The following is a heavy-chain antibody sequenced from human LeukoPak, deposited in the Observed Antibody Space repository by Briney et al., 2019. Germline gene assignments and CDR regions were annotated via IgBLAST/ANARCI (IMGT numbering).Heavy chain of an antibody. V-gene: IGHV3-23*01. J-gene: IGHJ4*02. CDR2: ISGSGGST. CDR1: GFTFSSYS. D-gene: IGHD6-19*01. CDR3: EKVYSAGWYPGYFDY. Sequence: GGSLRLSCAASGFTFSSYSMSWVRQAPGKGLEWVSAISGSGGSTFYADSVKGRFTISRDNSKNTLYLQMNSLRAEDTAVYYCEKVYSAGWYPGYFDYWGQGTLVTISS.